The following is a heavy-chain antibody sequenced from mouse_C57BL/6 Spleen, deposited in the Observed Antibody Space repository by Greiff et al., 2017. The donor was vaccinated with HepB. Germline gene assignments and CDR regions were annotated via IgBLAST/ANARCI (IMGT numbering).Heavy chain of an antibody. J-gene: IGHJ2*01. V-gene: IGHV1-53*01. CDR2: INPSNGGT. Sequence: QVQLQQPGTELVKPGASVKLSCKASGYTFTSYWMHWVKQRPGQGLEWIGNINPSNGGTNYNEKFKSKATLTVDKSSSTAYMQLSSLTSEDSAVYYCARSPSTVVAGENYFDYWGQGTTLTVSS. CDR3: ARSPSTVVAGENYFDY. CDR1: GYTFTSYW. D-gene: IGHD1-1*01.